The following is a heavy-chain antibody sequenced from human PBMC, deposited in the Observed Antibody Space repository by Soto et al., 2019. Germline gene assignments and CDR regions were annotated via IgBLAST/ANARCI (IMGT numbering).Heavy chain of an antibody. J-gene: IGHJ5*02. V-gene: IGHV4-59*01. CDR3: VRAVSRGWFDP. Sequence: SETLSLTCTVSNDSISSYYWSWIRQPPGKGLEWIGNSYFSGGTEYNPSLEGRVTISVDRSRNQFSLKLTSVTAADTAVYFCVRAVSRGWFDPWGPGTLVTVSS. D-gene: IGHD2-8*01. CDR1: NDSISSYY. CDR2: SYFSGGT.